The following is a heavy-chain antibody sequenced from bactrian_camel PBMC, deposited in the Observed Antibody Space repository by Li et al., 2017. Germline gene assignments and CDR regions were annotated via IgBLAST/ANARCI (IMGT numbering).Heavy chain of an antibody. D-gene: IGHD7*01. Sequence: HVQLVESGGGSVPPGGSVRLSCAASGNSYNLNCLGWFRQAPGKEREGVAAKYTGGGTTYYADSVHDQFTISQDFAKNTLYLQMDSLKVEDTAAYYCATGAGLSWLQFVGRTQLTHRGQGTQVTVS. CDR3: ATGAGLSWLQFVGRTQLTH. J-gene: IGHJ4*01. V-gene: IGHV3S54*01. CDR1: GNSYNLNC. CDR2: KYTGGGTT.